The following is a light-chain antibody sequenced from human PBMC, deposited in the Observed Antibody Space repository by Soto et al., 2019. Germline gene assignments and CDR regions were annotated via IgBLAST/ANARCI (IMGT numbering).Light chain of an antibody. V-gene: IGLV1-44*01. CDR1: SSNIGTYT. J-gene: IGLJ2*01. Sequence: QSVLTQPPSASGTPGQRVTISCSGSSSNIGTYTVNWYQQVPGTAPKLLIYSNNQLPSGVPDRFSGSKSGTSASLAISGLQSEDEADYYCAAWDASLNGVIFGGGTKLTVL. CDR2: SNN. CDR3: AAWDASLNGVI.